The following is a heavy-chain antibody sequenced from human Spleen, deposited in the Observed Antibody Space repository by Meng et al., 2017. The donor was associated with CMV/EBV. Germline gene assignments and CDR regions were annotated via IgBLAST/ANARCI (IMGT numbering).Heavy chain of an antibody. V-gene: IGHV1-46*01. CDR3: ATKSFTTHWDWFDP. J-gene: IGHJ5*02. D-gene: IGHD2-15*01. Sequence: SGNPFTTYYVRWVRQAPGQGLEWMGIFNPTGGSTSYAQKFQGRVTMTRDTSTSTVYMELSSLRSEDTAVYYCATKSFTTHWDWFDPWGQGTLVTVSS. CDR2: FNPTGGST. CDR1: GNPFTTYY.